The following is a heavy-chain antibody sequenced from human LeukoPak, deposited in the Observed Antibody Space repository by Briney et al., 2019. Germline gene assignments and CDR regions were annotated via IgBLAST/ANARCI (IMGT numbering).Heavy chain of an antibody. V-gene: IGHV4-39*01. CDR1: GGSISSSSYY. Sequence: SETLSLTCTVSGGSISSSSYYWGWIRQPPGKGLEWIGSIYYSGSTYYNPSLKSRVTISVDTSKNQFSLKLSSVTAADTAVYYCARLLDYGEADYWGQGTLVTVSS. CDR3: ARLLDYGEADY. D-gene: IGHD4/OR15-4a*01. CDR2: IYYSGST. J-gene: IGHJ4*02.